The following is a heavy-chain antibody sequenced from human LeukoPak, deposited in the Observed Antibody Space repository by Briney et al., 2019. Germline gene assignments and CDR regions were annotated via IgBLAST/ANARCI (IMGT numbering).Heavy chain of an antibody. CDR1: RFTFSSYA. Sequence: GGSLRLSCAASRFTFSSYAMSWVRQAPGKGLEWVSAISGSGGSTYYADSVRGRFTISRDNAKNSLYLQMNSLRAEDTAVYYCAPFSRPGVTMIVGWFDPWGQGTLVTVSS. V-gene: IGHV3-23*01. J-gene: IGHJ5*02. CDR2: ISGSGGST. CDR3: APFSRPGVTMIVGWFDP. D-gene: IGHD3-22*01.